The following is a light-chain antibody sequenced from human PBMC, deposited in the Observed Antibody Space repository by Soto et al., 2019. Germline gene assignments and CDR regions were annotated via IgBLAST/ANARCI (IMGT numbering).Light chain of an antibody. Sequence: EIVLTQSPATLSLSPGERATLSCRASQSVSSYLAWYRQKPGQAPRLLIYDASNRATGIPARFSGSGSGTDFTLTISSLEPEDFAVYYCQQRSNWHTFGGGTKVEIK. CDR3: QQRSNWHT. J-gene: IGKJ4*01. V-gene: IGKV3-11*01. CDR2: DAS. CDR1: QSVSSY.